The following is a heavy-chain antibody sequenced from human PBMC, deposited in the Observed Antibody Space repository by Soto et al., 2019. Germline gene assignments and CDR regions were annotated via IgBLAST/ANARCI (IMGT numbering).Heavy chain of an antibody. V-gene: IGHV1-69*01. CDR3: ARENMGYSSGWYWFDP. CDR1: GGTFSSYA. J-gene: IGHJ5*02. D-gene: IGHD6-19*01. Sequence: QVQLVQSGAEVKQPGSSVKVSCKASGGTFSSYAISWVRQAPGQGLEWMGGIIPIFGTANYAQKFQGRVTITADESTSTAYMELSSLRSEDTAVYYCARENMGYSSGWYWFDPWGQGTLVTVSS. CDR2: IIPIFGTA.